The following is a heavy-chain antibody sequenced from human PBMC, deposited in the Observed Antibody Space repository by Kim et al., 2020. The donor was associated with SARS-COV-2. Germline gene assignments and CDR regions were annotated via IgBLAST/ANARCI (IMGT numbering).Heavy chain of an antibody. CDR2: IDESGST. Sequence: SETLSLTCAVFGGSFSGHSWSWVRQPPGKGLEWIWKIDESGSTNYAPTLKSRVTISIDTSKNQFSLRLNSVTGEDSGLFSCARGRAWVVPYPILGLGLQCAFSLMDVWGHGTTVIVSS. J-gene: IGHJ6*02. D-gene: IGHD2-8*01. V-gene: IGHV4-34*01. CDR1: GGSFSGHS. CDR3: ARGRAWVVPYPILGLGLQCAFSLMDV.